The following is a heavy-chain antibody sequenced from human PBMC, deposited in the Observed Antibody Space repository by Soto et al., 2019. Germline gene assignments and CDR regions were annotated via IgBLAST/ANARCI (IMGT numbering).Heavy chain of an antibody. Sequence: QVQLQESGPGLVKPSETLSLTCTVSGGSISTSSYYWGWLRQSPGKGLEWIGSIYYSGSTYYNTSLDSRVTISVDTSKNQFSLKLSSVTAADRAVYYCARAIAVAATRWCDPWGQGILVTVSS. V-gene: IGHV4-39*01. D-gene: IGHD6-19*01. CDR3: ARAIAVAATRWCDP. J-gene: IGHJ5*02. CDR1: GGSISTSSYY. CDR2: IYYSGST.